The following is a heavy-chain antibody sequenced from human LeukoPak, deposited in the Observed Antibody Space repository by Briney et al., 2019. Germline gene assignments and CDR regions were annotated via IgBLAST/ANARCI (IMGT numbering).Heavy chain of an antibody. D-gene: IGHD5-18*01. J-gene: IGHJ4*02. CDR1: GGSISSGGYY. Sequence: SETLSLTCTVSGGSISSGGYYWSWIRQPPGKGLEWIGYIYHSGSTYYNPSLKSRVTISVDKSKNQFSLKLSSVSAADTAVYYCARDLGGDTAMVKSDYWGQGTLVTVSS. CDR2: IYHSGST. V-gene: IGHV4-30-2*01. CDR3: ARDLGGDTAMVKSDY.